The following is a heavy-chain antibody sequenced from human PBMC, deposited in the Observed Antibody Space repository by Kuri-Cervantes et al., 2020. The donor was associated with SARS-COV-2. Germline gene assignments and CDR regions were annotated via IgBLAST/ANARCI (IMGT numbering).Heavy chain of an antibody. CDR3: TRGDCYGSIGYYFVDN. D-gene: IGHD3-22*01. J-gene: IGHJ4*02. CDR1: GGTFSRYA. Sequence: SVKVSCKASGGTFSRYAISWVRQAPGQGLEWMGGIIPSYGTANNTQKVQGRVTITADASTSTAYMELSSLRSEDTAVYYCTRGDCYGSIGYYFVDNWGQGTLVTVSS. CDR2: IIPSYGTA. V-gene: IGHV1-69*13.